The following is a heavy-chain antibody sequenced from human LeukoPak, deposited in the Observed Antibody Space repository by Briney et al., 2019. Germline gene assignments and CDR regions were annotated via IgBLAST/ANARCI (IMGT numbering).Heavy chain of an antibody. Sequence: PSETLSLTCTVSGGSISSSSYYWGWIRQPPGKGLEWIVSIYYSGSTYYNPSLKSRVTISVDTSKNQFSLKLSSVTAADTAVYYCAIFYGDYLDYWGQGTLVTVSS. J-gene: IGHJ4*02. CDR2: IYYSGST. D-gene: IGHD4-17*01. V-gene: IGHV4-39*01. CDR3: AIFYGDYLDY. CDR1: GGSISSSSYY.